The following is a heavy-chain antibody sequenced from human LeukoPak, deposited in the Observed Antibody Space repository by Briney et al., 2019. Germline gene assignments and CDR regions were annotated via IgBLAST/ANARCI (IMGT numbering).Heavy chain of an antibody. CDR3: AREELSSGWVRRHFDY. CDR1: GYTFSDYY. CDR2: IYPNSGGT. V-gene: IGHV1-2*02. D-gene: IGHD6-19*01. Sequence: ASVKVSCKTSGYTFSDYYIHWVRQAPGQGLEWMGWIYPNSGGTTYSQKFQGRVTMTRDTSISTAYMELSRLRSDDTAVYYCAREELSSGWVRRHFDYWGQGTLVTVSS. J-gene: IGHJ4*02.